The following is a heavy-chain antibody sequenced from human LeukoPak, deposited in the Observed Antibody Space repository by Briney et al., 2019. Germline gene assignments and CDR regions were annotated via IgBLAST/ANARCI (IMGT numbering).Heavy chain of an antibody. CDR3: ARHYGP. CDR2: IYDSGST. Sequence: SETLSLNCAVYGGSFSGYYWGCIRQPPGKGLEWIGSIYDSGSTYYNPSLKSRVTISVDTSKNQFSLKLNSVTAADTAVYYCARHYGPWGQGTLVTVSS. V-gene: IGHV4-39*01. CDR1: GGSFSGYY. J-gene: IGHJ5*02. D-gene: IGHD3-10*01.